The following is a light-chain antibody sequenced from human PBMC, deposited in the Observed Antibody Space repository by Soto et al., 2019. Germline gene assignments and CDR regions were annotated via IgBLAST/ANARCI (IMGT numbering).Light chain of an antibody. V-gene: IGKV3-11*01. Sequence: LTQSPSSLSASVGDRVTITCRASPSVPNYVAWYQQKPGQAPRLLIYGAFNRATGIPARFSGSGSGADFTLTISSLEPEDFAIYYCQQRNTWPLVTSGQVTRLE. CDR1: PSVPNY. CDR3: QQRNTWPLVT. CDR2: GAF. J-gene: IGKJ5*01.